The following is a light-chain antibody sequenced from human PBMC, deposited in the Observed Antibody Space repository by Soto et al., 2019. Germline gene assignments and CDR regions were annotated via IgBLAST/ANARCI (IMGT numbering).Light chain of an antibody. CDR2: DAS. Sequence: DIQMTQSPSSPSASVGDRITITCQASQDISDSLNWYQQKPGRAPNLLIYDASNLEIGVPSRFSGSGSGTDFTFTITGLQPEDIGTYYCHQYTYPPLTFGGGTKVDIK. CDR3: HQYTYPPLT. CDR1: QDISDS. J-gene: IGKJ4*01. V-gene: IGKV1-33*01.